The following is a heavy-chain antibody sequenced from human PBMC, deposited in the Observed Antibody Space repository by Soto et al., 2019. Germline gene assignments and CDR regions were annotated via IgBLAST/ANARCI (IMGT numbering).Heavy chain of an antibody. CDR3: AKARGYYYDSSARGFDP. Sequence: GGSLRLYCAASGFTFSSYAMSLVRQAPGKALEWVLAISGSGGSTYYADSVKGLFTISRDNSKNTLYLQMNSLRAEDTAVYYCAKARGYYYDSSARGFDPWGQGTLVTVSS. D-gene: IGHD3-22*01. J-gene: IGHJ5*02. V-gene: IGHV3-23*01. CDR1: GFTFSSYA. CDR2: ISGSGGST.